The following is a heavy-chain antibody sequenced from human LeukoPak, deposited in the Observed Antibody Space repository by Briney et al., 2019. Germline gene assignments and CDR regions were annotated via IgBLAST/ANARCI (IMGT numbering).Heavy chain of an antibody. V-gene: IGHV5-51*01. Sequence: GESLKISCEGSGYSFTSYWIGWVRQMPGKGLEWMGITYPGDSDTRYSPSFQGQVTISADKSISTAYLQWSSLKASDTAMYYCARSIHYYYDSSGYYPNAFDIWGQGTMVTVSS. CDR1: GYSFTSYW. CDR2: TYPGDSDT. CDR3: ARSIHYYYDSSGYYPNAFDI. D-gene: IGHD3-22*01. J-gene: IGHJ3*02.